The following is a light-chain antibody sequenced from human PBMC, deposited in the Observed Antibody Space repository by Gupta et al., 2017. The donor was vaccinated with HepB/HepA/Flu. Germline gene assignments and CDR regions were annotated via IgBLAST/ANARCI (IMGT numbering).Light chain of an antibody. J-gene: IGKJ4*01. CDR3: QQRGRWPLT. CDR1: QFVSSD. CDR2: DAS. V-gene: IGKV3-11*01. Sequence: EIVFTLSPTTLSLSPGESTTLPCSASQFVSSDLAWYQQKPGQAPRLLLYDASNRATGIPDRFSGSGFGTDFTLTISSLEPEDFAVYYCQQRGRWPLTFGGGTKVDIK.